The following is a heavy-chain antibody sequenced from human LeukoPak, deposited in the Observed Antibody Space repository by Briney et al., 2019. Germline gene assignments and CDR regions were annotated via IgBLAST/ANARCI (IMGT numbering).Heavy chain of an antibody. J-gene: IGHJ5*02. CDR1: GFTFSRSA. CDR2: MGSNGGSK. Sequence: GGSLRLSCSASGFTFSRSAMRWVRQAPRRGREYVSAMGSNGGSKYYADSVKGRFTISRDNSKNTLYLQTSSLRAEDAAVYHCVKDDAYYYDTSTYVAWGQGTLVTVSS. CDR3: VKDDAYYYDTSTYVA. V-gene: IGHV3-64D*06. D-gene: IGHD3-22*01.